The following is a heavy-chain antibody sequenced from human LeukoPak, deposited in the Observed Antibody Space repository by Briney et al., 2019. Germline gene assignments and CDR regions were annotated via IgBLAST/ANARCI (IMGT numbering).Heavy chain of an antibody. CDR2: ISAYNGNT. J-gene: IGHJ4*02. CDR1: GYTFTGYG. Sequence: ASVKVSCKASGYTFTGYGISWVRQAPGQGLEWMGWISAYNGNTNYAQKLQGRVTMTTDTSTSTAYMELRSLRSDDTAVYYCARTTSIAVAAHFDYWGQGTLVTVSS. CDR3: ARTTSIAVAAHFDY. V-gene: IGHV1-18*01. D-gene: IGHD6-19*01.